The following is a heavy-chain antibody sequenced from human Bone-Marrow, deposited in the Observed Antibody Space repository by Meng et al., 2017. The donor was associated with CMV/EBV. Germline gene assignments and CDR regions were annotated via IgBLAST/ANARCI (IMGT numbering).Heavy chain of an antibody. V-gene: IGHV3-53*01. J-gene: IGHJ5*02. CDR3: ARGGSTSRGLDP. CDR2: IYSGGST. Sequence: GESLKISCAASGFTFSSYSMNWVRQAPGKGLEWVSVIYSGGSTYYADSVKGRFTISRDNSKNTLYLQMNSLRAEDTAVYYCARGGSTSRGLDPWGQGTLVTVSS. D-gene: IGHD2-2*01. CDR1: GFTFSSYS.